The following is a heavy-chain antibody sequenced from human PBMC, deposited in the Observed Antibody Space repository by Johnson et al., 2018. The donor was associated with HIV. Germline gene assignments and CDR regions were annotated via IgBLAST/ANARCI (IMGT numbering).Heavy chain of an antibody. D-gene: IGHD6-13*01. Sequence: QVLLVESGGGVVQPGRSLRLSCAASGFTFSTYGMHWVRQAPGKGLEWVAVMWYDGSNRYYADSVKGRFTISRDNSKNTLYLQMNSLRAEDTAVYYCARVGSSTWYTFLETKSLFAFDIWGQGTMVTVSS. J-gene: IGHJ3*02. CDR2: MWYDGSNR. V-gene: IGHV3-33*01. CDR3: ARVGSSTWYTFLETKSLFAFDI. CDR1: GFTFSTYG.